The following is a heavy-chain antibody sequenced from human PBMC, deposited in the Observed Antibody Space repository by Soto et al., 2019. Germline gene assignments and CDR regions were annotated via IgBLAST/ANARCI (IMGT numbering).Heavy chain of an antibody. CDR2: INHSGST. CDR1: GGSFSGYY. Sequence: SETLSLTCAVYGGSFSGYYWSWIRQPPGKGLEWIGEINHSGSTNYNPSLKSRVTISVDTSKNQFSLKLSSVTAADTAVYSCARVVVPAAIPYYYYYMDVWGKGTTVTVSS. CDR3: ARVVVPAAIPYYYYYMDV. V-gene: IGHV4-34*01. D-gene: IGHD2-2*01. J-gene: IGHJ6*03.